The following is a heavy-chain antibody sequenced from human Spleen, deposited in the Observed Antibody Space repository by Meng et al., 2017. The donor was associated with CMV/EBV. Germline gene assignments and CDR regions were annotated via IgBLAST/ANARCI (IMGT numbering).Heavy chain of an antibody. D-gene: IGHD2-2*01. Sequence: SETLSLTCTVSGGSISSYYWSWIRQLPGKGLEWIGHIYYSGTTNYNPSLKSRVTISVDTSKNQFSLKLSSVTAADTAVYYCARDVIVVVPAAPGGYYYYGMDVWGQGTTVTVSS. CDR2: IYYSGTT. J-gene: IGHJ6*02. CDR1: GGSISSYY. CDR3: ARDVIVVVPAAPGGYYYYGMDV. V-gene: IGHV4-59*12.